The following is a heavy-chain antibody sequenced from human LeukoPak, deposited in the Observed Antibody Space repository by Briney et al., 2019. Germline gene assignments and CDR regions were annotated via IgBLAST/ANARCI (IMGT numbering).Heavy chain of an antibody. Sequence: SEALSLTCTVSGGSIRSYYWSWIRQPPGKGLEWIGYIYYSGSTNYNPSLKSRVTISVDTSKNQFSLKLSSVTAADTAVYYCARDKKDYYDSSGYYYFAFDIWGQGTMVNVSS. J-gene: IGHJ3*02. CDR3: ARDKKDYYDSSGYYYFAFDI. D-gene: IGHD3-22*01. CDR1: GGSIRSYY. V-gene: IGHV4-59*01. CDR2: IYYSGST.